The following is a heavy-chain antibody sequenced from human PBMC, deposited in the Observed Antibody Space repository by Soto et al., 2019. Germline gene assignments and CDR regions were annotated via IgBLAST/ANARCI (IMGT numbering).Heavy chain of an antibody. CDR1: GYKFTSNW. Sequence: PGESLKISFKGSGYKFTSNWIVWVRQTPGKGLEWMGIIYPGDSDTRYSPSFQGQVTISADKSINTAYLQWSSLKASDTAMYYCATASGHYFDYWGHGTLVTVSS. CDR2: IYPGDSDT. CDR3: ATASGHYFDY. D-gene: IGHD6-25*01. V-gene: IGHV5-51*01. J-gene: IGHJ4*01.